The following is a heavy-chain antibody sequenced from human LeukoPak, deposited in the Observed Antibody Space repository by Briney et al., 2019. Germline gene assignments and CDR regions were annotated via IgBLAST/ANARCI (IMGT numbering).Heavy chain of an antibody. CDR2: ISGSGGST. Sequence: GGSLRLSCAASGFTFSSYALSWVRQAPGKGLEWVSAISGSGGSTYYADSVKGRFTISRDNSKNTLFLQMNSLRAEDTAVYYCAKDRHCGGDCYWRDYWGQGTLVTVSS. V-gene: IGHV3-23*01. CDR1: GFTFSSYA. J-gene: IGHJ4*02. CDR3: AKDRHCGGDCYWRDY. D-gene: IGHD2-21*02.